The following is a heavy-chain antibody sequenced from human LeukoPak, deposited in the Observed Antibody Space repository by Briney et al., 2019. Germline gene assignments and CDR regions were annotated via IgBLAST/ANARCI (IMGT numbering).Heavy chain of an antibody. V-gene: IGHV3-30-3*01. CDR1: GFTFSNYA. D-gene: IGHD3-10*01. Sequence: PGGSLRLSCAASGFTFSNYAMHWVRQAPGKGLEWVAVISYDGSNKYYADSVKGRFTISRDNSKNTLYLQMNSLRAEDTAVYYCTRGLLWFGEFRGFDYWGQGTLVTVSS. J-gene: IGHJ4*02. CDR3: TRGLLWFGEFRGFDY. CDR2: ISYDGSNK.